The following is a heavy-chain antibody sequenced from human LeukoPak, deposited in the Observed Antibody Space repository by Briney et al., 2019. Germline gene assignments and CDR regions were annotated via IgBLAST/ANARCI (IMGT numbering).Heavy chain of an antibody. CDR1: GGTFSSYT. CDR3: ARGAVGGYSGYDPDREGYYFDY. J-gene: IGHJ4*02. V-gene: IGHV1-69*01. CDR2: IIPIFGTA. Sequence: SVKVSCKASGGTFSSYTISWVRQAPGQGLEWMGGIIPIFGTANYAQKFQGRVTITADESTSTAYMELSSLRSEDTAVYYCARGAVGGYSGYDPDREGYYFDYWGQGTLVTVSS. D-gene: IGHD5-12*01.